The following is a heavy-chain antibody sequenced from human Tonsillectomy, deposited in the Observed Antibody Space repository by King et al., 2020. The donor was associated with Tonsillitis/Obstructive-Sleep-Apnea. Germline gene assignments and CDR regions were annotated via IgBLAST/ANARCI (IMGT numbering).Heavy chain of an antibody. D-gene: IGHD4-17*01. CDR3: ARVSYGDYVPPHY. J-gene: IGHJ4*02. CDR2: INSDGSST. Sequence: VQLVESGGGLVQPGGSLRLSCAASGFTFSSYWMHWVRQAPGKGLVCVSRINSDGSSTSYADSVKGRFTISRDNAKNTLYLQMNSLRAEDTAVYYCARVSYGDYVPPHYWGQGTLVTVSS. V-gene: IGHV3-74*01. CDR1: GFTFSSYW.